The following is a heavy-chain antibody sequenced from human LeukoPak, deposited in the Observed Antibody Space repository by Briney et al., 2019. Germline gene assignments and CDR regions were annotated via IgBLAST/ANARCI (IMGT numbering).Heavy chain of an antibody. V-gene: IGHV3-23*01. J-gene: IGHJ4*02. CDR3: ARVWNRYFDY. CDR2: VTGSGDST. D-gene: IGHD1-1*01. CDR1: GFTFSSYA. Sequence: GGSLRLSCAASGFTFSSYAMRWVRQAPGKGLEWVSAVTGSGDSTYYADSVKGRFTISRDNSKNTLYLQMNSLRAEDTAVYYCARVWNRYFDYWGRGTLVTVSS.